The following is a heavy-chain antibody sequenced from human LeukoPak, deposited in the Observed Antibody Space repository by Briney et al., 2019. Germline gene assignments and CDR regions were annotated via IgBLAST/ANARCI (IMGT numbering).Heavy chain of an antibody. CDR2: IKSDSGGT. D-gene: IGHD5-18*01. V-gene: IGHV1-2*02. CDR3: ARGSAMVTTYRGGNWFDP. CDR1: GYTFTDYY. Sequence: GAAVKVSCKASGYTFTDYYMHWVRQAPGQGVAWMGCIKSDSGGTNYVQKFQGRVTMTRDTSISTAYVERSRLRSDDTAVYYCARGSAMVTTYRGGNWFDPWGQGALVTVPS. J-gene: IGHJ5*02.